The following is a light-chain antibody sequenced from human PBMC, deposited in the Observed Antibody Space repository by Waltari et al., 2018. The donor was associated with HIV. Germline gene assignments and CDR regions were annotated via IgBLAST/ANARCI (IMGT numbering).Light chain of an antibody. CDR3: GESHTIAGQVGYV. J-gene: IGLJ1*01. V-gene: IGLV4-3*01. CDR2: VKSDGSH. Sequence: LPVLTQPPSASALLGASIKLTCPLSRYHSTYTTERYHPSPRRSPQFLMKVKSDGSHNKGDGIPDRFMGSSSGADRYLTLSNLQSDDEAVYYCGESHTIAGQVGYVFGTGTKVTVL. CDR1: RYHSTYT.